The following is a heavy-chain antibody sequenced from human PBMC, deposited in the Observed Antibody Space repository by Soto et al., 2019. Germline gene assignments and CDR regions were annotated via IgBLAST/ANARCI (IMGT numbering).Heavy chain of an antibody. V-gene: IGHV4-59*01. J-gene: IGHJ6*02. CDR2: IYYSRKT. D-gene: IGHD3-10*01. CDR1: GGSISNYY. CDR3: ARVVGTMVRGGPTHYYYYGMDV. Sequence: SETLSLTCTVSGGSISNYYWSWIRQPPGKGLEWIGYIYYSRKTYYNPSNKSRVTISVDTSKNQFSLKLTSVTAADTAVYYCARVVGTMVRGGPTHYYYYGMDVWGQGTTVTVSS.